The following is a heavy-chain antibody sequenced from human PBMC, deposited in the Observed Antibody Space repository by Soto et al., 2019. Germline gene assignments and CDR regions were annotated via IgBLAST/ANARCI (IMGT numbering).Heavy chain of an antibody. V-gene: IGHV2-5*02. CDR3: AHSKTSGMRYYFDY. CDR2: LYWDDDK. CDR1: GFSLSTTRVG. Sequence: QITLKESGPTLVKPTQTLTLTCTFSGFSLSTTRVGVGWIRQPPGEALEWLARLYWDDDKLYSPSLKRRLTITKDTSKNQVVLTLTNMDPVDTATYYCAHSKTSGMRYYFDYWGQGTLGTVSS. J-gene: IGHJ4*02.